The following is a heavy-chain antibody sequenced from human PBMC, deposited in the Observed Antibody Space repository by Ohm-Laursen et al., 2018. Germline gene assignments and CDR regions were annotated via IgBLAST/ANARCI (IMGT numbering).Heavy chain of an antibody. Sequence: ESLRLSCTASGFNFGAYAMYWARQAPGKGLEWIGYIYYSGNTNYSPSLKSRVTISVDTSRNQFSLKLSSVAAADTAVYYCARQRDGYNVYSPLDNWGQGTLVTVSS. CDR1: GFNFGAYA. J-gene: IGHJ4*02. D-gene: IGHD5-24*01. CDR2: IYYSGNT. CDR3: ARQRDGYNVYSPLDN. V-gene: IGHV4-59*08.